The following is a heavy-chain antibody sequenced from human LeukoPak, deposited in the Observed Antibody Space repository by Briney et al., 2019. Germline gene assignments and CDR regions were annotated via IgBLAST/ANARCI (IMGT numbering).Heavy chain of an antibody. J-gene: IGHJ4*02. CDR2: IYTSGST. Sequence: PSETLSLTCTVSGGSISSYYWSWIRQPAGKGLEWIGRIYTSGSTNYNPSLKRRVAISEDTSGKQFSLRLGSVTAADTAVYFCARVGSGLNLYYFDYWGQGILVTVSS. D-gene: IGHD3-3*01. V-gene: IGHV4-4*07. CDR1: GGSISSYY. CDR3: ARVGSGLNLYYFDY.